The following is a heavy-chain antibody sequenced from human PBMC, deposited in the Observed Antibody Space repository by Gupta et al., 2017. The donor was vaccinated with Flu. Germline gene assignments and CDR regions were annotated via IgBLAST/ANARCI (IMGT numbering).Heavy chain of an antibody. V-gene: IGHV3-15*01. CDR2: IKSKTDGGTT. Sequence: VRQAPGKGLEWVGRIKSKTDGGTTDYAAPVKGRFTISRDDSKNTLYLQMNSLKTEDTAVYYCTTDPYGYFDYWGQGTLVTVSS. J-gene: IGHJ4*02. CDR3: TTDPYGYFDY. D-gene: IGHD4-17*01.